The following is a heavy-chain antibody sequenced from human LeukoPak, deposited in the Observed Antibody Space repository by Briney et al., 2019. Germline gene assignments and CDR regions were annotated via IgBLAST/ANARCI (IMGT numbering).Heavy chain of an antibody. CDR2: ISSSGSTI. CDR1: GFTFSSYE. Sequence: GGSLRLSCAASGFTFSSYEMNWVRQAPGKGLEWVSYISSSGSTIYYADSVEGRFTISRDNAKNSLYLQINSLRAEDTAVYYCARVAARSRGPFDYWGQGTLVTVSS. CDR3: ARVAARSRGPFDY. V-gene: IGHV3-48*03. D-gene: IGHD6-6*01. J-gene: IGHJ4*02.